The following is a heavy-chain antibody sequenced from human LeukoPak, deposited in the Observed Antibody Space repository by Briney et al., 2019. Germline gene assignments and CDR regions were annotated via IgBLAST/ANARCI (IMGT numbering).Heavy chain of an antibody. V-gene: IGHV4-38-2*01. D-gene: IGHD3-22*01. CDR1: GYSISSGYH. CDR3: ASPNSSGYYSPLDY. Sequence: PSETLSLTCVVSGYSISSGYHWGWIRQPPGKGLEWIGNVYRSGSTYYNSSLKSRVTISVDTSKNQFSLKLSSVTAADTAVYYCASPNSSGYYSPLDYWGQGTLVTVSS. CDR2: VYRSGST. J-gene: IGHJ4*02.